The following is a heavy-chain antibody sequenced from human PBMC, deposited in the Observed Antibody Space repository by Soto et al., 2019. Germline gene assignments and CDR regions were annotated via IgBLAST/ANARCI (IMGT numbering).Heavy chain of an antibody. J-gene: IGHJ4*02. CDR2: IYYSGST. CDR3: ARQGSWYAPTDFDY. Sequence: QLQLQESGPGLVKPSETLSLTCTVSGGSISSSSYYWGWIRQPPGKGLEWIGSIYYSGSTYYNPSLKSRVTISVDTSTNQFSLKLSSVTAADTAVYYCARQGSWYAPTDFDYWGQGTLVTVSS. V-gene: IGHV4-39*01. CDR1: GGSISSSSYY. D-gene: IGHD6-13*01.